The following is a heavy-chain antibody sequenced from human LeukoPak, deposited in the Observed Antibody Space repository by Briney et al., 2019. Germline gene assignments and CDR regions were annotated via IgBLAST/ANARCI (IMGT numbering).Heavy chain of an antibody. D-gene: IGHD6-13*01. CDR3: AKATYSTSPGYYFDY. CDR2: INWNSRTI. CDR1: GFTFDDYA. V-gene: IGHV3-9*01. J-gene: IGHJ4*02. Sequence: PGGSLRLSCVASGFTFDDYAMHWVRQVPGKGLEWVSSINWNSRTIAYADSVKGRFTISRDNAKNSLYLQMNSLRVEDTALYFRAKATYSTSPGYYFDYWGQGTLVTVSS.